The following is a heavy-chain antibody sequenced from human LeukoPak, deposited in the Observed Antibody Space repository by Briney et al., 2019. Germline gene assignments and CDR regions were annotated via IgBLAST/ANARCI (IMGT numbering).Heavy chain of an antibody. V-gene: IGHV4-39*07. Sequence: PSETLSLTCTVSGGSISSSSYYWAWIRQPPGKGLEWIGSIYYSGNTYYKSSLKSRVTIAVDTSKNQFSLKLNSVTAADTAVYYCAKEVDVVVVAWVDYWGQGTLVTVSS. J-gene: IGHJ4*02. CDR2: IYYSGNT. CDR1: GGSISSSSYY. D-gene: IGHD2-15*01. CDR3: AKEVDVVVVAWVDY.